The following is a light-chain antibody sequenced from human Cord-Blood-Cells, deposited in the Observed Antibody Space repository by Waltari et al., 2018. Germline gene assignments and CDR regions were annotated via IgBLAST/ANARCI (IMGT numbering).Light chain of an antibody. CDR3: QQYNNWPYT. CDR1: QSVSSN. J-gene: IGKJ2*01. CDR2: GAS. Sequence: EIVLTQSPATLSVYPGERATLSCRASQSVSSNLDRYQQKPGQAPRLLIYGASTRATGIPARFSGSGSGTEFTLTISSLQSEDFAVYYCQQYNNWPYTFGQGTKLEIK. V-gene: IGKV3-15*01.